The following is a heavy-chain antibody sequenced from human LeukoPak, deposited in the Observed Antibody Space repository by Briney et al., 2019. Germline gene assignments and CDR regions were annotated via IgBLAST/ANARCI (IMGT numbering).Heavy chain of an antibody. Sequence: GGSLRLSCAASGFTFSDYYMSWIRQAPGKGLEWVSAISGSGGSTYYADSVKGRFTISRDNSKNTLYLQMNSLRAEDTAVYYCAKDTGYYYDSSGYWYWGQGTLVTVSS. V-gene: IGHV3-23*01. J-gene: IGHJ4*02. CDR2: ISGSGGST. CDR3: AKDTGYYYDSSGYWY. D-gene: IGHD3-22*01. CDR1: GFTFSDYY.